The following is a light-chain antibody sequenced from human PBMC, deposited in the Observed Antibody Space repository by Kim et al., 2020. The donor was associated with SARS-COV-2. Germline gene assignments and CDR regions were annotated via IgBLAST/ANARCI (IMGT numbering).Light chain of an antibody. CDR3: QAWDRSTVV. Sequence: SVSPGQTASITCSGDKLGDKYACWYQQKPGQAPVLGIYQDSKRPSGIPERFSGSNSGNTATLTISGTQAMDEADYYCQAWDRSTVVFGGGTQLTVL. CDR2: QDS. J-gene: IGLJ2*01. CDR1: KLGDKY. V-gene: IGLV3-1*01.